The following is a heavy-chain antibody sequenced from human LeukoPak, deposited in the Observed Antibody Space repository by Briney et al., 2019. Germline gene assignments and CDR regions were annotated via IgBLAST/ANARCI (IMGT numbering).Heavy chain of an antibody. CDR3: ATERSSGCYLPRH. CDR1: GYSFTSYW. D-gene: IGHD3-22*01. J-gene: IGHJ4*02. V-gene: IGHV5-51*01. Sequence: GESLKISCKGSGYSFTSYWIGWVRQMPGKGLGWMGIIYPGDSDTRYSPSFQGQVTISADKSISTAYLQWSSLKASHTAMYYCATERSSGCYLPRHWGQGTLVTVSS. CDR2: IYPGDSDT.